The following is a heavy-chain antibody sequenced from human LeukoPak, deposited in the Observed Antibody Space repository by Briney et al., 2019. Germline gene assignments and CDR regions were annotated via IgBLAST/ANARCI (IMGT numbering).Heavy chain of an antibody. CDR2: ISGGGGPT. CDR1: RFTFSNYA. Sequence: GGSLRLSCAASRFTFSNYAMSWVRQAPGNGLEWASAISGGGGPTYYADSVKGRFTISRDNSKNTLYLQMNSLRAEDAAVYFCAKNSGYSWQYFFDYWGQGTLVTVSS. J-gene: IGHJ4*02. CDR3: AKNSGYSWQYFFDY. D-gene: IGHD6-25*01. V-gene: IGHV3-23*01.